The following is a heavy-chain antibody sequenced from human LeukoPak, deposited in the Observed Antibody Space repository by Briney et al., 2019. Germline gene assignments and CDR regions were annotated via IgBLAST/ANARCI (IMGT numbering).Heavy chain of an antibody. CDR2: ISGRRDST. V-gene: IGHV3-23*01. J-gene: IGHJ5*02. D-gene: IGHD1-20*01. Sequence: PGGSLRLSCAASGFTFSSYTMSWVRQAPGKGLEWVSAISGRRDSTYYAGFVKGRFTISRDNSKRTLYLQMNSLRADDTAAYYCANINWNDLDWFDPWSQGTLVTVSS. CDR3: ANINWNDLDWFDP. CDR1: GFTFSSYT.